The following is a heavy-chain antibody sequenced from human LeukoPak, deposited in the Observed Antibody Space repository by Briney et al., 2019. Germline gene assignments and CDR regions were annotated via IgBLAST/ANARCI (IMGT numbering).Heavy chain of an antibody. V-gene: IGHV4-34*01. CDR3: AGQNVPTPHDY. CDR2: INHSGST. J-gene: IGHJ4*02. D-gene: IGHD2-2*01. Sequence: SSETLSLTCAVYGGSFSGYYWSWIRQPPGKGLEWIGEINHSGSTNYNPSLKSRVTISVDTSKNQFSLNLTSITAADTAVYYCAGQNVPTPHDYWGQGTQVTVSS. CDR1: GGSFSGYY.